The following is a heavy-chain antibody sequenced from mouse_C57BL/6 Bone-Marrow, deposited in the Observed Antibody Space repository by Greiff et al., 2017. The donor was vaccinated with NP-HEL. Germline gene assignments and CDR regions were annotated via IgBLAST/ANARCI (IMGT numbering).Heavy chain of an antibody. CDR1: GFSFNTYA. Sequence: EVQLVESGGGLVQPKGSLKLSCAASGFSFNTYAMNWVRQAPGKGLEWVARIRSKSNNYATYYADSVKDRFTISRDDSESMLYLQMNNVKTEDTAMYYCVRDGYYPDYWGQGTTLTVSS. D-gene: IGHD2-3*01. V-gene: IGHV10-1*01. CDR2: IRSKSNNYAT. J-gene: IGHJ2*01. CDR3: VRDGYYPDY.